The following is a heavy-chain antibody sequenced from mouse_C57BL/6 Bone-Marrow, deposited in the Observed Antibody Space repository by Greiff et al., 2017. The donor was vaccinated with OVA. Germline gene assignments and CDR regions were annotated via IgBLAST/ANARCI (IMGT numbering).Heavy chain of an antibody. V-gene: IGHV1-4*01. CDR3: AREDGNWFAY. J-gene: IGHJ3*01. CDR2: INPSSGYT. CDR1: GYTFTSYT. Sequence: VQLQQSGAELARPGASVKMSCTASGYTFTSYTMHWVKQRPGQGLEWIGYINPSSGYTKYNQKFKDKATLTADTSSSTAYMQLSSLTSEVSAVYYGAREDGNWFAYWGQGTLVTVSA. D-gene: IGHD2-1*01.